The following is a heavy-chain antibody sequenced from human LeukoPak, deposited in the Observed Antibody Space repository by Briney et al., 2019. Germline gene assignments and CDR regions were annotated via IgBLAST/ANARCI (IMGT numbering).Heavy chain of an antibody. J-gene: IGHJ5*02. CDR2: MNPNSGNT. CDR1: GYTFTKYD. CDR3: ARGYRGLDP. D-gene: IGHD4-11*01. Sequence: ASVTVSFKSSGYTFTKYDINWVRQATGQGVEWMGWMNPNSGNTGYAQKFQGRVTMTRNTSISTAYMELSSLRSEDTAVYYCARGYRGLDPWGQGTLVTVSS. V-gene: IGHV1-8*01.